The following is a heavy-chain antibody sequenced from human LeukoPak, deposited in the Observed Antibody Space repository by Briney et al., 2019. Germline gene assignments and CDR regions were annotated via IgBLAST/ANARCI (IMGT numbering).Heavy chain of an antibody. CDR3: ARDPSRDGYKYDFDY. CDR1: GYTFTGYY. V-gene: IGHV1-2*02. D-gene: IGHD5-24*01. CDR2: INPNSGGT. J-gene: IGHJ4*02. Sequence: GASVKVSCTASGYTFTGYYMPWVRQAPGQGLEWMGWINPNSGGTNYAQKFQGRVTMTRDTSISTAYMELSRLRSDDTAVYYCARDPSRDGYKYDFDYWGQGTLVTVSS.